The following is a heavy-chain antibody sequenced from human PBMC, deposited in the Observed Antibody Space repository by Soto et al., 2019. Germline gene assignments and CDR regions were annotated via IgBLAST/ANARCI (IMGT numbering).Heavy chain of an antibody. J-gene: IGHJ4*02. CDR1: GVTVSTNY. CDR3: ARASMAAAGYYFDY. V-gene: IGHV3-53*01. CDR2: IYSGGST. Sequence: EVQLVESGGGLIQPGGSLRLSCAASGVTVSTNYMSWIRQAPGKGLEWVSVIYSGGSTYYKDSVKGRFTISRDNSKNTLFLQMNSLRAEDTAVYYCARASMAAAGYYFDYWGQGTRVTVSS. D-gene: IGHD6-13*01.